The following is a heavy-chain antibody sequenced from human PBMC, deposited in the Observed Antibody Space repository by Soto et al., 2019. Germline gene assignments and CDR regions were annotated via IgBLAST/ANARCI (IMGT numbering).Heavy chain of an antibody. CDR2: IIPIFGTA. Sequence: GASVKVSCKASGGTFSSYAISWVRQAPGQGLEWMGGIIPIFGTANYAQKFQGRVTITADESTSTAYMELSSLRSEDTAVYYCARGYSYGSQYFDYWAREPWSPSPQ. CDR3: ARGYSYGSQYFDY. V-gene: IGHV1-69*13. CDR1: GGTFSSYA. J-gene: IGHJ4*02. D-gene: IGHD5-18*01.